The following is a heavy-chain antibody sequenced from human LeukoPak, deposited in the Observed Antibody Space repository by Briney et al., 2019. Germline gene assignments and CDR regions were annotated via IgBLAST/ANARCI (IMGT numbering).Heavy chain of an antibody. V-gene: IGHV1-3*01. Sequence: ASVKVSCKASGYTFTSYAMHWVRQAPGQRLEWMGWINAGNGNTKYSQKFQGRVTITRDTSASTAYMELSSLRSEDTAVYYCARTPRPVVVTATALWSYAFDIWGQGTMVTVSS. CDR1: GYTFTSYA. D-gene: IGHD2-21*02. CDR2: INAGNGNT. J-gene: IGHJ3*02. CDR3: ARTPRPVVVTATALWSYAFDI.